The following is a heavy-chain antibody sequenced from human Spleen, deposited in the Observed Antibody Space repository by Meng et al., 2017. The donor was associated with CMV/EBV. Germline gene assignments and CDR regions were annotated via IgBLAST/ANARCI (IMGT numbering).Heavy chain of an antibody. CDR3: ARVSTSRYNDYYYSMDV. V-gene: IGHV1-2*02. D-gene: IGHD2-2*02. Sequence: ASVKVSCKASGYTFTSYYMHWVRQAPGQGLEWMGIINPSGGSTNYAQKFQGRVTMTRDMSINTAHMEVSGLTSDDTAVYYCARVSTSRYNDYYYSMDVWGPGTTVTVSS. CDR2: INPSGGST. J-gene: IGHJ6*02. CDR1: GYTFTSYY.